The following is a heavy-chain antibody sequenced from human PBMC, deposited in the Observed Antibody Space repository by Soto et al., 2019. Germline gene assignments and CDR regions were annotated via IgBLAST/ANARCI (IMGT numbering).Heavy chain of an antibody. D-gene: IGHD3-10*01. V-gene: IGHV1-69*13. CDR2: IIPIFGTA. J-gene: IGHJ6*02. CDR3: ARDTHYYYGSGRQEYYYYYGMDV. CDR1: GGTFSSYA. Sequence: SSVKVSCKASGGTFSSYAISWVRQAPGQGLEWMGGIIPIFGTANYAQKFQGRVTITADESTSTAYMELSSLRSEDTAVYYCARDTHYYYGSGRQEYYYYYGMDVWGQGTTVTV.